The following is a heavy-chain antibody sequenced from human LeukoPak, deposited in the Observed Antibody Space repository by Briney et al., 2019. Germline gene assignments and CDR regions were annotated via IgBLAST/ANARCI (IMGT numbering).Heavy chain of an antibody. CDR2: IYTSGST. Sequence: SETLSLTCTVSGGSISSYYWSWIRQPAGKGLEWIGRIYTSGSTNYNPSLKSRVTMSVDTSKNQFSLKLSSVTAADTAVYYCARHTTVSRWFDPWSQGTLVTVSS. V-gene: IGHV4-4*07. D-gene: IGHD4-17*01. CDR1: GGSISSYY. CDR3: ARHTTVSRWFDP. J-gene: IGHJ5*02.